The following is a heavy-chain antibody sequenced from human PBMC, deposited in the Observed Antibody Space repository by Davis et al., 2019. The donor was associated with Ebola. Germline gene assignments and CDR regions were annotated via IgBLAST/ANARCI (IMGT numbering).Heavy chain of an antibody. Sequence: PSETLSLTCAVYGGSFSGYYWSWIRQPPGKGLEWIGYIYYSGSTNYNPALKSRVTISVDTSKNQFSLKLSSVTAADTAVYYCARSDIVVVVAATWFDPWGQGTLVTVSS. CDR3: ARSDIVVVVAATWFDP. J-gene: IGHJ5*02. CDR2: IYYSGST. V-gene: IGHV4-59*01. D-gene: IGHD2-15*01. CDR1: GGSFSGYY.